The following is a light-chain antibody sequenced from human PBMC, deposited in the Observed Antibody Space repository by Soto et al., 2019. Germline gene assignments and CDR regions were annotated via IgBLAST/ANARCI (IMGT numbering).Light chain of an antibody. CDR1: QSLLHSNGYNC. CDR2: LGS. J-gene: IGKJ4*01. V-gene: IGKV2-28*01. Sequence: DIVMTQSPLSLPVTPGEPASISCRSSQSLLHSNGYNCLDWYLQKPGQSPQLLIYLGSNRASGVPDRFRGSGSGTDVTLKISRVEAEDVGVYYCMQALQTPVTFGGGTKVEIK. CDR3: MQALQTPVT.